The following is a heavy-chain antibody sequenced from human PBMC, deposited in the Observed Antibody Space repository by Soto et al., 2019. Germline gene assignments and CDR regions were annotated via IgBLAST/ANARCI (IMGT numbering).Heavy chain of an antibody. V-gene: IGHV1-18*01. J-gene: IGHJ6*02. D-gene: IGHD2-21*01. CDR2: ISAYNGNT. Sequence: QVQLVQSGAEVKKPGASVKVSCKASGYTFTNYDISWVRQAPGQGLEWMGWISAYNGNTNYAQKFQGRVTMTTDTSTITAYMELRSLTSDDTAVYFCARGPHLPGPPVIDYSYYGMDVWGQGTTVTVSS. CDR1: GYTFTNYD. CDR3: ARGPHLPGPPVIDYSYYGMDV.